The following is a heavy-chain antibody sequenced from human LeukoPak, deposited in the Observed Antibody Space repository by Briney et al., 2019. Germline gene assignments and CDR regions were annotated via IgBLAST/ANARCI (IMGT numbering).Heavy chain of an antibody. V-gene: IGHV3-48*04. J-gene: IGHJ4*02. CDR2: ISSSSSTI. CDR1: GFTFSSYA. CDR3: ARAVLNDY. Sequence: PGGSLRLSCAASGFTFSSYAMHWVRQAPGKGLEWVSYISSSSSTIYYADSVKGRFTISRDNAKNSLYLQMNSLRAEDTAVYYCARAVLNDYWGQGTLVTVSS.